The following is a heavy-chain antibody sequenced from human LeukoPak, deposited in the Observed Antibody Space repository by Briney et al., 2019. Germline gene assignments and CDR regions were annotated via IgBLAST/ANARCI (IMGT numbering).Heavy chain of an antibody. CDR2: IIPIFGTA. CDR1: GYSFTSYG. CDR3: ARDRSYDSSGYHFDY. V-gene: IGHV1-69*06. J-gene: IGHJ4*02. D-gene: IGHD3-22*01. Sequence: ASVKVSCKASGYSFTSYGLSWVRQAPGQGLEWMGGIIPIFGTANYAQKFQGRVTITADKSTSTAYMELSSLRSEDTAVYYCARDRSYDSSGYHFDYWGQGTLVTVSS.